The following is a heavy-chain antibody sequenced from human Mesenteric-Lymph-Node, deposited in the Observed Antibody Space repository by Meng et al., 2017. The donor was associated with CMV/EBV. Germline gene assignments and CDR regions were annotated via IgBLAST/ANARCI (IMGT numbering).Heavy chain of an antibody. J-gene: IGHJ4*02. Sequence: ASVKVSCKASGYTFTSYGISWVRQAPGQGLEWMGWINPNSGGTNYAQKFQGRVTMTRDTSISTAYMELSRLRSDDTAVYYCARDSCSSTSCFDYWGQGTLVTVSS. CDR1: GYTFTSYG. CDR2: INPNSGGT. D-gene: IGHD2-2*01. V-gene: IGHV1-2*02. CDR3: ARDSCSSTSCFDY.